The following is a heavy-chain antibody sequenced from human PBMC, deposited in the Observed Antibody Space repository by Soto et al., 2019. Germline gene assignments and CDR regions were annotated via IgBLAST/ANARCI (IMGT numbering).Heavy chain of an antibody. CDR1: GFTFSSYA. J-gene: IGHJ2*01. V-gene: IGHV3-23*01. Sequence: EVQLLESGGGLVQPGGSLRLSCAASGFTFSSYAMSWVRQAPGKGLEWVSAISGSGGSTYYADSVKGRFTISRDNSKNTLYLQMNSLRAEDTAVYYCAKAGGYSSGWNYWYFDLWGRGTLVTVSS. D-gene: IGHD6-19*01. CDR2: ISGSGGST. CDR3: AKAGGYSSGWNYWYFDL.